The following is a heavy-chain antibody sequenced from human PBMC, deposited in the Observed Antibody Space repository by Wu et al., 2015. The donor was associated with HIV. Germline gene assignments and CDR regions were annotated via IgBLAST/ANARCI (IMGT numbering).Heavy chain of an antibody. J-gene: IGHJ4*02. CDR2: INHNSGGA. CDR1: GYTFSGYG. V-gene: IGHV1-2*02. CDR3: ARARRPVADALELDL. Sequence: QVQLVQSGAEVKKPGASVKVSCKASGYTFSGYGVHWVRQAPGQGLEWMGWINHNSGGATYAQKFQDRVAMTRDTSIDTAFMDLNRLKFDDTAVYYCARARRPVADALELDLWGQGTLVTVSS. D-gene: IGHD6-19*01.